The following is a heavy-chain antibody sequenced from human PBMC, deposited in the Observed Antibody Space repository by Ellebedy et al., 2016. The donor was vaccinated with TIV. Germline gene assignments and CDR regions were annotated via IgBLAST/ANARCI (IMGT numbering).Heavy chain of an antibody. CDR3: ARDEGWLQPARLDY. Sequence: AGSLRLSXAASGFTFSDYSMYWVCQPPGKGLEWVSSISSKSIYIHYADPLKGRFTAHRDNTNNALYLQMNSLKTDDTAVYYYARDEGWLQPARLDYWGQGTLVTVSS. CDR2: ISSKSIYI. D-gene: IGHD5-24*01. V-gene: IGHV3-21*01. J-gene: IGHJ4*02. CDR1: GFTFSDYS.